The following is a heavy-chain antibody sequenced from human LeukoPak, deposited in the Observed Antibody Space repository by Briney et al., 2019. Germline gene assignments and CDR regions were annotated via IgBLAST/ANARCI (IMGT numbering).Heavy chain of an antibody. CDR2: ISAYNGNT. CDR1: GYTFTSYG. V-gene: IGHV1-18*01. D-gene: IGHD5-18*01. Sequence: ASVKVSCKASGYTFTSYGISWVRQAPGQGLEWMGRISAYNGNTNYAQKLQGRVTMTTDTSTSTAYMELRSLRSDDTAVYYCARDRVGDTAMVKVPYYYYGMDVWGQGTTVTVSS. CDR3: ARDRVGDTAMVKVPYYYYGMDV. J-gene: IGHJ6*02.